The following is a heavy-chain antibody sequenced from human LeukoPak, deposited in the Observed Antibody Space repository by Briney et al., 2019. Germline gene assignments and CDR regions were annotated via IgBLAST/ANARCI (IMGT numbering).Heavy chain of an antibody. CDR3: ARFYYGSGSSNNDY. V-gene: IGHV4-34*01. CDR1: GGSFSGYY. D-gene: IGHD3-10*01. J-gene: IGHJ4*02. CDR2: INHSGST. Sequence: SETLSLTCAVYGGSFSGYYWSWIRQPPGKGLEWIGKINHSGSTNYNPSLKSRVTISVDTSKNQFSLKLSSVTAADTAVYYCARFYYGSGSSNNDYWGQGTLVTVSS.